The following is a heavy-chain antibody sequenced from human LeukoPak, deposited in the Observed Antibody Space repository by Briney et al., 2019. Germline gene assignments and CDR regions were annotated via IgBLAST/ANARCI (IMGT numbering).Heavy chain of an antibody. CDR2: IYYSGST. CDR1: GDSISSYY. D-gene: IGHD4-23*01. CDR3: ASASPTRWQGCFGP. J-gene: IGHJ5*02. Sequence: SETLSLTCTVSGDSISSYYWSWIRQPPGKGLEWIGYIYYSGSTNYNPSLKSRVTISVDTSKNQFSLKLSSVTAADTAVYYCASASPTRWQGCFGPWGQGTLVAVSS. V-gene: IGHV4-59*01.